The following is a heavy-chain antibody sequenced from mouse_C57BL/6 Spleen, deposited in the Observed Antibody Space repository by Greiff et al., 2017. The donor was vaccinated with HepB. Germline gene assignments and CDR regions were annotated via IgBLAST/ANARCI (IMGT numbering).Heavy chain of an antibody. V-gene: IGHV1-82*01. CDR2: IYPGDGDT. D-gene: IGHD2-4*01. CDR1: GYAFSSSW. J-gene: IGHJ2*01. Sequence: QVQLQQSGPELVKPGASVKISCKASGYAFSSSWMNWVKQRPGKGLEWIGRIYPGDGDTNYNGKFKGKATLTADKSSSTAYMQLSSLTSEDSAVYFCARDDYLYFDYWGQGTTLTVSS. CDR3: ARDDYLYFDY.